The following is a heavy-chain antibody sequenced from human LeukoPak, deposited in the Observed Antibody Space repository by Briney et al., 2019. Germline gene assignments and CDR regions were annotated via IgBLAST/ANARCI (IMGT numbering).Heavy chain of an antibody. Sequence: PGGSLRLSCAASGFTFSSYSMNWVRQAPGKGLEWVSSISSSSSYIYYADSVKGRFTISRDNAKNSLYLQMNSLRAEDTAVYYCARDHSGWYYFDYWDQGTLVTVSS. CDR3: ARDHSGWYYFDY. CDR1: GFTFSSYS. V-gene: IGHV3-21*01. CDR2: ISSSSSYI. D-gene: IGHD6-19*01. J-gene: IGHJ4*02.